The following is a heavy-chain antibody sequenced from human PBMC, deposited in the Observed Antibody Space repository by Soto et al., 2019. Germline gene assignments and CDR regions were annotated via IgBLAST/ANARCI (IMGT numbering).Heavy chain of an antibody. CDR1: GGSFSGYC. CDR3: ARGRKYYDFWSGYSHPRYYFNY. D-gene: IGHD3-3*01. Sequence: SETLSLTCAVSGGSFSGYCWSWIRQPPGTGLEWIGEINHSGRTNYNPSLKSRVTISVDTSKSQFSLQLSSVTAADTAVYYCARGRKYYDFWSGYSHPRYYFNYWGQGTLVTVSS. CDR2: INHSGRT. J-gene: IGHJ4*02. V-gene: IGHV4-34*01.